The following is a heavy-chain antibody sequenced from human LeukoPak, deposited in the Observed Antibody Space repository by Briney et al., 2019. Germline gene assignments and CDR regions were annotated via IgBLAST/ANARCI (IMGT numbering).Heavy chain of an antibody. D-gene: IGHD4-17*01. CDR2: ISYDGSNK. Sequence: QTGGSLRLSCAASGFTFSSYAMHWVRQAPGKGLEWVAVISYDGSNKYYADSVKGRFTISRDNSKNTLYLQMNSLRAEDTAVYYCARDEGYGDPLFDYWGQGTLVTVSS. J-gene: IGHJ4*02. CDR3: ARDEGYGDPLFDY. CDR1: GFTFSSYA. V-gene: IGHV3-30*04.